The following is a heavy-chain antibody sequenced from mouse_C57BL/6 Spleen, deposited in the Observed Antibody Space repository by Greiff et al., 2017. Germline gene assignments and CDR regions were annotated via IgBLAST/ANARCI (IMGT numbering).Heavy chain of an antibody. J-gene: IGHJ2*01. D-gene: IGHD3-2*02. V-gene: IGHV1-18*01. CDR2: INPNNGGT. CDR3: ARGSGDFDY. Sequence: VQLQQSGPELVKPGASVKISCKASGYTFTDYYMDWVKQSHGKSLEWIGDINPNNGGTNYNQKFKGKATLTVDKSSSTAYMQRRSLTSEDTAVYYCARGSGDFDYWGQGTTLTVSS. CDR1: GYTFTDYY.